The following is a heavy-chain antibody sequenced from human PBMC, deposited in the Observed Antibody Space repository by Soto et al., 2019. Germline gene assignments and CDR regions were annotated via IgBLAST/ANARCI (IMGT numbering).Heavy chain of an antibody. CDR3: ARGPGSLRP. Sequence: ASETLSLTCTVSGGSISSSSYYWGWIRQPPGKGLEWIGSIYYSVYAPSVKSRITINPDTSKNQFSPQLNSVTPDDTAIYYCARGPGSLRPWGQGTLVTVSS. CDR1: GGSISSSSYY. D-gene: IGHD1-1*01. J-gene: IGHJ5*02. V-gene: IGHV4-39*01. CDR2: IYYS.